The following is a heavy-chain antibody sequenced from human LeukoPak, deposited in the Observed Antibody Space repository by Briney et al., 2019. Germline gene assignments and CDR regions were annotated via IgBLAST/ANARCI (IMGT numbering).Heavy chain of an antibody. CDR2: IKQDGSEK. CDR1: GFKFSSNW. Sequence: GGSLRLSCAASGFKFSSNWMSWVRQAPGKGLEWVANIKQDGSEKYYVDSVKGRFTISRDNAKNSLYLQMNSLRAEDTAVYYWAREEPSVSRNYWGQGTLVTVPS. D-gene: IGHD1-26*01. V-gene: IGHV3-7*01. CDR3: AREEPSVSRNY. J-gene: IGHJ4*02.